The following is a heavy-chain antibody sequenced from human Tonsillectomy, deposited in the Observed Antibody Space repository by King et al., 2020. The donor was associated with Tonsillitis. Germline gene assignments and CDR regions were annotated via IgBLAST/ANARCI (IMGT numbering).Heavy chain of an antibody. V-gene: IGHV3-30-3*01. D-gene: IGHD2-21*02. CDR3: ARFRDPDAFDI. CDR2: ISYDGSNK. CDR1: GFTFSSYP. J-gene: IGHJ3*02. Sequence: VQLVESGGGVVQPGRSLRLSCAASGFTFSSYPMHWVRQAPGKGLEWVAVISYDGSNKYYADSVAGRFTISSDNPKNTLYLRMNSLRVEDTAVYYCARFRDPDAFDIWGQGTMVTVSS.